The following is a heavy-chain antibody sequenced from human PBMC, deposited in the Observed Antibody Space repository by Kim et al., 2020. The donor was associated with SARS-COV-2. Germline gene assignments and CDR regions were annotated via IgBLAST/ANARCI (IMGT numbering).Heavy chain of an antibody. V-gene: IGHV3-9*01. CDR3: AKGGAYYYDSSGYYVFDY. J-gene: IGHJ4*02. D-gene: IGHD3-22*01. Sequence: GGSLRLSCAASGFTFDDYAMHWVRQAPGKGLEWVSGISWNSGSIGYADSVKGRFTISRDNAKNSLYLQMNSLRAEDTALYYCAKGGAYYYDSSGYYVFDYWGQGTLVTVSS. CDR1: GFTFDDYA. CDR2: ISWNSGSI.